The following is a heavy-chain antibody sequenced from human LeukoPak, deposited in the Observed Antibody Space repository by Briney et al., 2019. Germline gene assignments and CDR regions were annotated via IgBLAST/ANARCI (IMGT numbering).Heavy chain of an antibody. V-gene: IGHV3-21*01. D-gene: IGHD3-22*01. Sequence: GGSLRLSCAASGFIFSYYNMNWVRQAPGKGPEWVAFISGTSTTIFYADAVKGRFTISRDNAKNSLYLQMNSLRAEDTAVYYCARDSIYADPSDYYYDYWGRGTLVTVSS. CDR2: ISGTSTTI. CDR3: ARDSIYADPSDYYYDY. CDR1: GFIFSYYN. J-gene: IGHJ4*02.